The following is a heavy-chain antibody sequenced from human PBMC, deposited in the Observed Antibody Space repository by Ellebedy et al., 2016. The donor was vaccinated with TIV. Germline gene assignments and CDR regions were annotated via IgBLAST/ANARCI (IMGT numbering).Heavy chain of an antibody. J-gene: IGHJ5*02. V-gene: IGHV4-59*08. CDR1: GDSITTFY. D-gene: IGHD3-3*01. CDR2: ISSSGFT. Sequence: SETLSLTCTVSGDSITTFYWTWIRQPPGTGLEWIGYISSSGFTKYSPSLKSRVTMSVDSSKNQFSLKLTSVTAADTAVYYCARLYDFWSAGGLDPWGQGTLVTVSS. CDR3: ARLYDFWSAGGLDP.